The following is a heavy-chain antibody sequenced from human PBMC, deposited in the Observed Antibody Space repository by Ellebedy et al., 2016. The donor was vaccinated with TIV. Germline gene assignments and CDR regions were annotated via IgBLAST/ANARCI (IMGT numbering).Heavy chain of an antibody. CDR2: INSDGRST. J-gene: IGHJ4*02. CDR3: ARANYYGSGEADY. V-gene: IGHV3-74*01. Sequence: HTGGSLRLSCAASGFTFSSNWMHWVRQAPGKGLVWVSRINSDGRSTSYADSVKGRFTISRDNAKNTLYPQMNSLRAEDTAVYYCARANYYGSGEADYWGQGTLVTVSS. CDR1: GFTFSSNW. D-gene: IGHD3-10*01.